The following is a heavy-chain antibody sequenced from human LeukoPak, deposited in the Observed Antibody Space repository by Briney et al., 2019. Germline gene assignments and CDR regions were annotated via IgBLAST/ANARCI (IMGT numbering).Heavy chain of an antibody. Sequence: HPGGSLRLSCAASGFTFSNSGMHWVRQAPGKGLEWVALLRFDGSNTYYADSVKGRFTISRDTSKNTLYLQVNSLRAEDTAIYYCAKLGVVGPTTGYFDHWGQGTLVTVSS. D-gene: IGHD1-26*01. CDR3: AKLGVVGPTTGYFDH. CDR2: LRFDGSNT. V-gene: IGHV3-30*02. J-gene: IGHJ4*02. CDR1: GFTFSNSG.